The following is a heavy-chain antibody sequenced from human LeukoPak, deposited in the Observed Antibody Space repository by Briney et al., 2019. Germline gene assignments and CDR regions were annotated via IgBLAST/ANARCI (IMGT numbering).Heavy chain of an antibody. CDR1: GFTFSNAY. V-gene: IGHV3-21*01. Sequence: PGGSLRLSCAASGFTFSNAYMNWVRQAPGKGLEWVSSISSSSSYIYYADSVKGRFTISRDNAKNSLYLQMNSLRAEDTAVYYCARALSLRLSDYWGQGTLVTVSS. J-gene: IGHJ4*02. CDR3: ARALSLRLSDY. CDR2: ISSSSSYI. D-gene: IGHD3-16*02.